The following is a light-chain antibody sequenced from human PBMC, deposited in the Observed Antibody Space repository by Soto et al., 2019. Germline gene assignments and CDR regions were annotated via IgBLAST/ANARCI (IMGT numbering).Light chain of an antibody. J-gene: IGLJ3*02. Sequence: QSVVTQSPSASASLGASVKLTCTLSSGYSTNAIAWHQQQSEKGPRFLMKINYDGTHSKGDGFFDRFSGSSSGAERHLSISSLQSEDEADYYCQSLGSGIQVFGGGTKLNVL. CDR3: QSLGSGIQV. CDR2: INYDGTH. CDR1: SGYSTNA. V-gene: IGLV4-69*01.